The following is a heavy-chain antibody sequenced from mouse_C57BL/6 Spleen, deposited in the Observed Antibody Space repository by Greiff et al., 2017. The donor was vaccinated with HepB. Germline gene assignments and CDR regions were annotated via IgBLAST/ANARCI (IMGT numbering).Heavy chain of an antibody. D-gene: IGHD2-9*01. CDR3: ARDLLWLDYAMDY. V-gene: IGHV3-6*01. CDR2: ISYDGSN. Sequence: EVKLVESGPGLVKPSQSLSLTCSVTGYSITSGYYWNWIRQFPGNKLEWMGYISYDGSNNYNPSLKNRISITRDTSKNQFFLKLNSVTTEDTATYYCARDLLWLDYAMDYWGQGTSVTVSS. J-gene: IGHJ4*01. CDR1: GYSITSGYY.